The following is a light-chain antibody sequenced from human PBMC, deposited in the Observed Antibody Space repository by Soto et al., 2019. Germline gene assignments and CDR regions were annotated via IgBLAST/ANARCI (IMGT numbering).Light chain of an antibody. Sequence: EIVLTQSPATLSLSPGERATLSCRVSQSVSSYLAWYQQKPGQAPRLLIYDASNRATGIPARFSGSGSGTDFTLTISSLEPEDFAVYYCQQRSNWPPPPLLAFGGGTKVEIK. CDR2: DAS. J-gene: IGKJ4*01. CDR1: QSVSSY. CDR3: QQRSNWPPPPLLA. V-gene: IGKV3-11*01.